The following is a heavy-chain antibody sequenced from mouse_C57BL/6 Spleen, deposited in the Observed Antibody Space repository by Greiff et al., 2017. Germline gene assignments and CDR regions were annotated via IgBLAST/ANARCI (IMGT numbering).Heavy chain of an antibody. CDR1: GYAFSSSW. J-gene: IGHJ2*01. CDR2: IYPGDGDT. CDR3: AREGNYYGSSYVYFDY. V-gene: IGHV1-82*01. D-gene: IGHD1-1*01. Sequence: LVESGPELVKPGASVKISCKASGYAFSSSWMNWVKQRPGKGLEWIGRIYPGDGDTNYNGKVKGKATLTADKSSSTAYMQLSSLTSEDSAVYFCAREGNYYGSSYVYFDYWGKGTTLTVSS.